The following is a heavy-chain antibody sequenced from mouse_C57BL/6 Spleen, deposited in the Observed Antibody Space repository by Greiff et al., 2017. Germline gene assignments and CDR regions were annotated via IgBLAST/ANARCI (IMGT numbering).Heavy chain of an antibody. D-gene: IGHD2-3*01. Sequence: VQLQQPGAELVKPGASVKLSCKASGYTFTSYWMQWVKQRPGQGLEWIGEIDPSDSYTNYNQKFKGTATLTVDTSSSTAYMQLSSLTSEDSAVYYCARGGMVTPDYWGQGTTLTVSS. CDR3: ARGGMVTPDY. J-gene: IGHJ2*01. CDR1: GYTFTSYW. CDR2: IDPSDSYT. V-gene: IGHV1-50*01.